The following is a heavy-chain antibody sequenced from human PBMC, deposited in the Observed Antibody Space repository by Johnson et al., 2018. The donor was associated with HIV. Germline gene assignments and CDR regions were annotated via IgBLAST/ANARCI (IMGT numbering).Heavy chain of an antibody. CDR2: ITQDGSEK. CDR1: GFTFSSYW. J-gene: IGHJ3*02. D-gene: IGHD3-22*01. CDR3: ARVIGYDSSGKAFDI. Sequence: VQLVESGGGLVQPGGSLRLSCAASGFTFSSYWMSWVRQAPGKGLEWVANITQDGSEKYYVDSVKGRFTISRDNAKNSLHLQMNSLRAEDTALYYCARVIGYDSSGKAFDIWGRGTMVTVSS. V-gene: IGHV3-7*05.